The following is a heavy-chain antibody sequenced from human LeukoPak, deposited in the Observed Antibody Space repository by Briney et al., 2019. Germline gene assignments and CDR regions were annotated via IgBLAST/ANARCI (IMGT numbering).Heavy chain of an antibody. V-gene: IGHV3-23*01. D-gene: IGHD3-10*01. CDR1: GFTVSCNY. CDR3: ARARGVVTKGFVDY. Sequence: GGSLTLSCAASGFTVSCNYMSCLRQAPGRALEWVSAISGSGGSTYYPDSVTRRFTISRDNSKNTLYLQMNSLRAEDTAVYYCARARGVVTKGFVDYWGQGTLVTVSS. CDR2: ISGSGGST. J-gene: IGHJ4*02.